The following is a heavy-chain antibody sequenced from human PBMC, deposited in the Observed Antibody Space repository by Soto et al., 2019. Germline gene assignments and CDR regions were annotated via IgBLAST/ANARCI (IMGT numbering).Heavy chain of an antibody. V-gene: IGHV1-69*06. CDR1: GGTFSSYA. CDR2: IIPIFGTA. J-gene: IGHJ6*02. CDR3: ARWGRYCSGGSCSTLYYYYYYGMDV. Sequence: GASVKVSCKASGGTFSSYAISWVRQAPGQGLEWMGGIIPIFGTANYAQKFQGRVTITADKSTSTAYMELSSLRSEDTAMYYCARWGRYCSGGSCSTLYYYYYYGMDVWGQGTTVTVS. D-gene: IGHD2-15*01.